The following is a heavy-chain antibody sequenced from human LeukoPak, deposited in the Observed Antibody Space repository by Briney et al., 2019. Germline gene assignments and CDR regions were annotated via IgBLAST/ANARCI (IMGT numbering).Heavy chain of an antibody. CDR1: GFTFDDYA. V-gene: IGHV3-9*01. J-gene: IGHJ4*02. CDR2: ISWNSGSI. CDR3: AKDWDISSSFFDY. Sequence: GGSLRLSCAASGFTFDDYAMHWVRQAPGKGLEWVSGISWNSGSIGYADSVKGRFTISRDNAKKTLYLHMTSLRAEDTAVYYCAKDWDISSSFFDYWGQGTLVTVSS. D-gene: IGHD6-13*01.